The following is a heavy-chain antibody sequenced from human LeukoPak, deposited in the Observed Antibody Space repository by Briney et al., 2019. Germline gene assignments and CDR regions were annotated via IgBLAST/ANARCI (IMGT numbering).Heavy chain of an antibody. D-gene: IGHD3-10*01. V-gene: IGHV1-69*04. CDR3: ARDAWVREGAAPFDS. CDR2: IIPILGIA. CDR1: GDTLSNSA. J-gene: IGHJ4*02. Sequence: GASVKVSCKASGDTLSNSAISWVRQAPGQGPEWVGRIIPILGIAHYAQKFQGRVTFIADKSTTTVYMELSSLRSEDTAVYYCARDAWVREGAAPFDSWGQGTLVTVSS.